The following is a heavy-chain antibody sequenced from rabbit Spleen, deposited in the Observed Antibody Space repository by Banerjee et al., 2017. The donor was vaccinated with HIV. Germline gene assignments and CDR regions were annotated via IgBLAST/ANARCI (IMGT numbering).Heavy chain of an antibody. CDR1: GFDLSSYG. D-gene: IGHD1-1*01. CDR2: IDPIFHVTT. J-gene: IGHJ4*01. Sequence: QEQLKETGGGLVQPGGSLTLSCKASGFDLSSYGVSWVRQAPGKGLEWIGYIDPIFHVTTYASWVNGRFTFSKTSSTTVTLQMTSLTAADTATYFCARDLDGVIGWNFGWWGPGTLVTVS. V-gene: IGHV1S39*01. CDR3: ARDLDGVIGWNFGW.